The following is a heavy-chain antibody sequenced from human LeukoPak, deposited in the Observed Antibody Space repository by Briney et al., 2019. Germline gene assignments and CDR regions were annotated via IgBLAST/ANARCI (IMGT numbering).Heavy chain of an antibody. CDR3: TAIREYCDSAGCYSPYFYYYMDV. J-gene: IGHJ6*03. CDR2: IKTKQDGGTT. V-gene: IGHV3-15*01. CDR1: GFTFGNAW. D-gene: IGHD2-15*01. Sequence: GGSLRLACAASGFTFGNAWMNWVRQAPGKGLEWVGRIKTKQDGGTTDYATPVKGRFTISRDDSRNTLYLQMNSLRTDDTTIYYCTAIREYCDSAGCYSPYFYYYMDVWGKGTTVAVSS.